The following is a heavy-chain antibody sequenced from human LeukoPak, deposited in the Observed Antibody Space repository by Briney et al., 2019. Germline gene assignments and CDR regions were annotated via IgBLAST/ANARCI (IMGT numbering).Heavy chain of an antibody. Sequence: PSETLSVTCTVSGGSISSYYWNWIRQPPGKGLEWIGYISYSGSTNYNPSLKSRVTISLGTSKNQFSLKVRSVTAADTAVYYCTRDGGSGSSPLDFDYWGPGTLVTVSS. CDR3: TRDGGSGSSPLDFDY. V-gene: IGHV4-59*01. CDR1: GGSISSYY. CDR2: ISYSGST. J-gene: IGHJ4*02. D-gene: IGHD3-10*01.